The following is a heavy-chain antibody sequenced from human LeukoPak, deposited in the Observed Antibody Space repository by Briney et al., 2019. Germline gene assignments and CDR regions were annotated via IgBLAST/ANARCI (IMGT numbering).Heavy chain of an antibody. CDR1: GFTLRDYA. D-gene: IGHD3-22*01. Sequence: GGSLRLSCAVSGFTLRDYAMSWVRQAPGKGLEWVAGISDSGGRTNYADSVKGRFTISRDNPKNTLYLQMNSLRAEDTAVYFCAKRGVVIRVILVGFHKEAYYFDSWGQGALVTVSS. J-gene: IGHJ4*02. CDR2: ISDSGGRT. CDR3: AKRGVVIRVILVGFHKEAYYFDS. V-gene: IGHV3-23*01.